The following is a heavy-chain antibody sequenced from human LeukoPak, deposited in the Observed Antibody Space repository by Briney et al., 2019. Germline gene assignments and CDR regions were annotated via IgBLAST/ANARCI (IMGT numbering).Heavy chain of an antibody. CDR2: MRNDGSQI. CDR1: GFTFSNYD. Sequence: GGSLRLSCVASGFTFSNYDMHWVRKAPGKGLEWVASMRNDGSQIYHADSVKGRFTISRDNSKNTLYLQMNSLRVENTAIYYCAKDIGRRIFGVAYDAFHIWGQGTMVTVSS. V-gene: IGHV3-30*02. CDR3: AKDIGRRIFGVAYDAFHI. D-gene: IGHD3-3*01. J-gene: IGHJ3*02.